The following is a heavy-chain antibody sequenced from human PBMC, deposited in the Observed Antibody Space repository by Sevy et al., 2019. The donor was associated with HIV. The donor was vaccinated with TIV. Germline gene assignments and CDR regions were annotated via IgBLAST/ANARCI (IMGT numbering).Heavy chain of an antibody. Sequence: GGSLRLSCAASGFTFRSYAMHWVRQAPGKGLEWVAVISYDGSIKDYADSVKGRFTISRDNSKNTLYVEMNGLREDDTAVYYCARTEIVEGGGMDVWSQGTRVTVSS. J-gene: IGHJ6*02. D-gene: IGHD2-21*01. CDR2: ISYDGSIK. CDR3: ARTEIVEGGGMDV. V-gene: IGHV3-30*04. CDR1: GFTFRSYA.